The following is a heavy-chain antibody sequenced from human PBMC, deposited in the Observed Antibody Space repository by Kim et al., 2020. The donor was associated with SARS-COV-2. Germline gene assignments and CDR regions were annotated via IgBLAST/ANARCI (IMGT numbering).Heavy chain of an antibody. J-gene: IGHJ4*02. D-gene: IGHD5-12*01. CDR1: GFTFSSYG. CDR2: ISYDGSNK. Sequence: GGSLRLSCAASGFTFSSYGMHWVRQAPGKGLEWVAVISYDGSNKYYADSVKGRFTISRDNSKNTLYLQMNSLRAEDTAVYYCAKLEMATKPGGDDYWGQGTLVTVSS. V-gene: IGHV3-30*18. CDR3: AKLEMATKPGGDDY.